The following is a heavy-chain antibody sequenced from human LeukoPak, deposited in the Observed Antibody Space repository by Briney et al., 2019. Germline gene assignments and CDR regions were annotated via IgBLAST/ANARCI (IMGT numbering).Heavy chain of an antibody. D-gene: IGHD2-8*01. V-gene: IGHV4-61*02. CDR3: ARGPGSATKEAFDI. Sequence: SETLSLTCTVSSGSISSPPYYWSWIRQPAGKEVEWIGRIYSSGIFDYNPSLKSRVTLSIDTSKNTFSLRLSSVTATDTAVYYCARGPGSATKEAFDIWGQGTMVTVSS. CDR2: IYSSGIF. CDR1: SGSISSPPYY. J-gene: IGHJ3*02.